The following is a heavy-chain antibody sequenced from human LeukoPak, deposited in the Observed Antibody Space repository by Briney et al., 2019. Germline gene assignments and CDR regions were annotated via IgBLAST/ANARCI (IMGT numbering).Heavy chain of an antibody. CDR3: ARDNDYYDSSGYYDY. Sequence: GGSLRLSCAASGFTFSSYAMSWVRQAPGKGLEWVAVIWYDGSNKYYADSVKGRFTISRDNSKNTLYLQMNSLRAEDTAVYYCARDNDYYDSSGYYDYWGQGTLVTVSS. CDR1: GFTFSSYA. J-gene: IGHJ4*02. CDR2: IWYDGSNK. D-gene: IGHD3-22*01. V-gene: IGHV3-33*08.